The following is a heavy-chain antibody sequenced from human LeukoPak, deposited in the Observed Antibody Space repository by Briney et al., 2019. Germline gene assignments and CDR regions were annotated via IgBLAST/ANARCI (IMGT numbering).Heavy chain of an antibody. Sequence: PGGSLRLSCAASGFTFSSYWMSWVRQAPGKGLEWVANIKQDGSEKYYVDSVKGRFTISRDNAKNSLYLQMNSLRAEDTAVYYCARDPAVAGTWEYGIDVWGQGTTVTVSS. V-gene: IGHV3-7*01. D-gene: IGHD6-19*01. CDR1: GFTFSSYW. CDR3: ARDPAVAGTWEYGIDV. CDR2: IKQDGSEK. J-gene: IGHJ6*02.